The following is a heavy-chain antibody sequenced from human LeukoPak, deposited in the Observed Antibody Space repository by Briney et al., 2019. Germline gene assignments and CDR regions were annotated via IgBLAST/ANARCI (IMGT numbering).Heavy chain of an antibody. V-gene: IGHV3-53*01. J-gene: IGHJ4*02. CDR2: IYSGGST. D-gene: IGHD5-24*01. Sequence: GGSLRLSCAASGFTVSSNYMSWVRQAPGKGLEWVSVIYSGGSTYYADSVKGRFTISRDNSKNTLYLQMNSLRAEDTAVYYCARLSIEMATIRASSARGYFDYWGQGTLVTVSS. CDR1: GFTVSSNY. CDR3: ARLSIEMATIRASSARGYFDY.